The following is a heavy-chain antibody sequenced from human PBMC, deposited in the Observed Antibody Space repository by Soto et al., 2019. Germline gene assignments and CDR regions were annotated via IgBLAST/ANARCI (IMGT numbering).Heavy chain of an antibody. V-gene: IGHV4-34*01. Sequence: QVHLEQWGAGLLKPSETLSLTCAVYGRSLSGYFWSWVRQPPGKGLEWIGEINHSGSTNYNPSLKSRLTISADSSKHQSSLRLSSVTAADSGIYFCASYHYYDFWIGSRHYMDAWGQGTTVTVSS. CDR3: ASYHYYDFWIGSRHYMDA. D-gene: IGHD3-3*01. J-gene: IGHJ6*03. CDR1: GRSLSGYF. CDR2: INHSGST.